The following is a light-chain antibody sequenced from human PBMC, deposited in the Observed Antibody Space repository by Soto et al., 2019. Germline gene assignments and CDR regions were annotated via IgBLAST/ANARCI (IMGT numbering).Light chain of an antibody. J-gene: IGLJ1*01. Sequence: QSVLTQPRSVSGSPGQSVTISCTGTSSDVGGYNYVSWYQQHPGKAPKLMIDDVSKRPSGVPDRFSGSKSGNTASLTIFGRQAEDEADYYCCSYASSYTFPQCVFGTGTKVTVL. CDR3: CSYASSYTFPQCV. CDR2: DVS. V-gene: IGLV2-11*01. CDR1: SSDVGGYNY.